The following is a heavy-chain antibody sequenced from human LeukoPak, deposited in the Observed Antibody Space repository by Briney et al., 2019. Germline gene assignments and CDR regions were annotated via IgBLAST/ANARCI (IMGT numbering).Heavy chain of an antibody. D-gene: IGHD1-7*01. V-gene: IGHV3-11*01. J-gene: IGHJ4*02. CDR2: ISSSGSTI. CDR1: GFTFSDYY. CDR3: ASTVNWNYRAPIDY. Sequence: GGSLRLSCAASGFTFSDYYMSWIRQAPGKGLEWVSYISSSGSTIHYADSVKGRFTISRDNAKNSLYLQMNSLRAEDTAVYYCASTVNWNYRAPIDYWGQGTLVTVSS.